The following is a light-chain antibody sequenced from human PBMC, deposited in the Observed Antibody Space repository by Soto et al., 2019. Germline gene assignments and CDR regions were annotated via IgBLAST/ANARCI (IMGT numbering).Light chain of an antibody. CDR1: SSNIGSYY. V-gene: IGLV1-47*01. CDR3: AASDDSLSGVV. CDR2: WNN. Sequence: QAVVTQPPSASGTPGQRVTISCSGSSSNIGSYYVFCYQHLPPTAPKLLIYWNNQRPPGGPDRLYGAKSVTSASLAISGLRSEEDTDYYCAASDDSLSGVVFGGGTKLTVL. J-gene: IGLJ2*01.